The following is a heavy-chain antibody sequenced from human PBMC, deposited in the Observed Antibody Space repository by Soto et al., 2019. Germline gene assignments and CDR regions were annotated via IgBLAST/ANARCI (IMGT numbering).Heavy chain of an antibody. Sequence: GSLRLSCXASGFTFSDYWMTWVRQAPGKGLEWVASIKKDGSVKYYVDSVKGRFTISRDNARNSLYLQMYSLRVDDTALYYCASRPPGTNYLGVLDFWGQGALVTVSS. CDR2: IKKDGSVK. CDR3: ASRPPGTNYLGVLDF. D-gene: IGHD1-26*01. V-gene: IGHV3-7*03. J-gene: IGHJ4*02. CDR1: GFTFSDYW.